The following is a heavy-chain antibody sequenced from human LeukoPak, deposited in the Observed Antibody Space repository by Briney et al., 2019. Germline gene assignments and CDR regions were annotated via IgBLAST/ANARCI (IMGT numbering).Heavy chain of an antibody. CDR2: ISDGSSTI. V-gene: IGHV3-48*02. D-gene: IGHD4-23*01. Sequence: GGSLILSCAASGFTFSNYNLNWVRRAPGKGLEWVSYISDGSSTIYYADSVRGRFTISRDNAKNSLYLQINSLRDEDTAVYYCARETVGLDYWGQGTLVTVSS. CDR3: ARETVGLDY. J-gene: IGHJ4*02. CDR1: GFTFSNYN.